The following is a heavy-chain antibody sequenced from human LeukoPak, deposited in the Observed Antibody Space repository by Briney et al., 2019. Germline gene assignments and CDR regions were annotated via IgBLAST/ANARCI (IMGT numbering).Heavy chain of an antibody. CDR2: IYYSGST. J-gene: IGHJ5*02. CDR1: GGSISSNSSY. Sequence: SETLSLTCSVSGGSISSNSSYWGWIRQPPGKNLEWIGSIYYSGSTYYNPSLQSRVTLSVDTSKNQFSLKLSSVTAADTAVYYCARQGLDYDSSAYYFLSWGQGTLVTVSS. D-gene: IGHD3-22*01. CDR3: ARQGLDYDSSAYYFLS. V-gene: IGHV4-39*01.